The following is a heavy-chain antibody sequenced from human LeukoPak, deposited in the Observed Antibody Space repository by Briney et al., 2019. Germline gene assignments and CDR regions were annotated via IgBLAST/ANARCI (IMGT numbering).Heavy chain of an antibody. J-gene: IGHJ4*02. CDR1: GFTFSSYS. CDR2: ISSSSSYI. V-gene: IGHV3-21*01. Sequence: GGSLRLSCAASGFTFSSYSMNWVRQAPGKGLEWVSSISSSSSYIYYADSVKGRFTISRDNAKNSLYLQMNSLRAEDTAVYYCASLDTAMVNGDYWGQGTLVTVSS. CDR3: ASLDTAMVNGDY. D-gene: IGHD5-18*01.